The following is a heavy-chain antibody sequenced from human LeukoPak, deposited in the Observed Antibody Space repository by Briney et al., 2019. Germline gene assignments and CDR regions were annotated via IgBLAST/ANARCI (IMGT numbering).Heavy chain of an antibody. CDR1: GDSVSIYY. D-gene: IGHD1-1*01. CDR3: ARAGNNWSFDY. V-gene: IGHV4-59*02. CDR2: IYYRGNT. Sequence: SETLSLTCTVSGDSVSIYYWSWIRQPPGKGLEWIGYIYYRGNTNYNPSLKSRVTMAVDTSKNQFSLKVSSVTAADTAVYYCARAGNNWSFDYWAREPWSPSPQ. J-gene: IGHJ4*02.